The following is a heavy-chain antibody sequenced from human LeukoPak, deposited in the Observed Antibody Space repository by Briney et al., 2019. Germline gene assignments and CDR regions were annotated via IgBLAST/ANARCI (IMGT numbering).Heavy chain of an antibody. CDR1: GGSFSGYY. Sequence: PSETLSLTCAVYGGSFSGYYWSWIRQPPGKGLEWIGEINHSGSTNYNPSLKSRVTISVDTSKNQFSLKLSSVTAADTAVYYCARGPNYYDSSGDDYWGQGTLVTVSS. V-gene: IGHV4-34*01. J-gene: IGHJ4*02. D-gene: IGHD3-22*01. CDR2: INHSGST. CDR3: ARGPNYYDSSGDDY.